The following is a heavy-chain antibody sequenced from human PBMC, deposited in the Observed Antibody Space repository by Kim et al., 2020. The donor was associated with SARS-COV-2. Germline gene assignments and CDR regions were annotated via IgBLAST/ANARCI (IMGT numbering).Heavy chain of an antibody. V-gene: IGHV4-59*13. Sequence: SETLSLTCTVSGGSISSYYWSWIRQPPGKGLEWIGYIYYSGSTNYNPSLKSRVTISVDTSKNQFSLKLSSVTAVDTAVYYCARLYYDFWSGDYYYGMDV. D-gene: IGHD3-3*01. CDR1: GGSISSYY. CDR2: IYYSGST. J-gene: IGHJ6*01. CDR3: ARLYYDFWSGDYYYGMDV.